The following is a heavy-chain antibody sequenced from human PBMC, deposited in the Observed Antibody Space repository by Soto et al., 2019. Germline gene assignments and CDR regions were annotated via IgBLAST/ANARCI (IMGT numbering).Heavy chain of an antibody. V-gene: IGHV3-23*01. J-gene: IGHJ4*02. CDR2: ISPTDGST. Sequence: GGSLRLSCAASVFVFSTYAMSWVRQAPGKGLEWVSSISPTDGSTYYANFVKGRFTISRDNSKNTLYLQMSSLRAEDTAVYYCAKHRSYYDSSGIDYWGQGTLVTVSS. D-gene: IGHD3-22*01. CDR3: AKHRSYYDSSGIDY. CDR1: VFVFSTYA.